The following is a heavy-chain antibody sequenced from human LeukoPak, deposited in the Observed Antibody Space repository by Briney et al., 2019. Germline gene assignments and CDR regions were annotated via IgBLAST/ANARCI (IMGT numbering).Heavy chain of an antibody. J-gene: IGHJ4*02. D-gene: IGHD2/OR15-2a*01. V-gene: IGHV3-11*01. CDR2: INSGGDTI. CDR3: ARGGSGWTFNH. Sequence: GGSLRLSCTASGFSFSDNFMGWLRQAPGKGLEWVSYINSGGDTIHYSGAVKGRFPISRDSSKRLLYLQMSRLRIDDTALYYCARGGSGWTFNHWGQGTLVSVAS. CDR1: GFSFSDNF.